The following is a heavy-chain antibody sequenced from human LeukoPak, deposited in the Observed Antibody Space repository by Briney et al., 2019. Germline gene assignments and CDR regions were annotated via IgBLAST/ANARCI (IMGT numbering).Heavy chain of an antibody. CDR3: ANYQQRPPAMNF. CDR1: GFTFSSYW. D-gene: IGHD3-10*01. CDR2: IKQDGSDK. Sequence: GGSLRLSCAASGFTFSSYWMSWVRQAPGKGLEGVANIKQDGSDKSYVDSVRGRFTVARDTAKNLLYLQMTSLRAEDTALYFCANYQQRPPAMNFWGQGTTVTVSS. J-gene: IGHJ6*02. V-gene: IGHV3-7*05.